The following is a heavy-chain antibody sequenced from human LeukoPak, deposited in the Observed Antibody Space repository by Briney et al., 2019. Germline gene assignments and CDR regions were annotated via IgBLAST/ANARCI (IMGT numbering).Heavy chain of an antibody. V-gene: IGHV4-4*07. CDR2: IYTSGST. CDR1: GGSISSYY. J-gene: IGHJ6*03. Sequence: SETLFLTCTVSGGSISSYYWSWIRQPAGKGLEWIGRIYTSGSTNYDPSLKSRVTMSVDTSKHQFSLKLSSVTAADTAVYYCARDGIAVTENYYYYMDVWGKGTTVTISS. D-gene: IGHD6-19*01. CDR3: ARDGIAVTENYYYYMDV.